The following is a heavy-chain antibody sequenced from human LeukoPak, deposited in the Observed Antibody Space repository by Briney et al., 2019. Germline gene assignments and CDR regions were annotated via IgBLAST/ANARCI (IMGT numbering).Heavy chain of an antibody. CDR1: GFTFSSYG. D-gene: IGHD3-22*01. V-gene: IGHV3-30*02. CDR2: IRYDGSNK. Sequence: GGSLRLSCAASGFTFSSYGMHWVRQAPGKGLEWVTFIRYDGSNKYYADSVKGRFTISRDNSKNTLSLQMKSLRADDTAVYYCAKDHVKYYYDSSGYSPLGDWGQGTLVTVSS. J-gene: IGHJ4*02. CDR3: AKDHVKYYYDSSGYSPLGD.